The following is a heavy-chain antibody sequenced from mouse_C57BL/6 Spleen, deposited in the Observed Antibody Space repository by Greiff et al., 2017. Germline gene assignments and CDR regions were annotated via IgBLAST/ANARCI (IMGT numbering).Heavy chain of an antibody. Sequence: EVKLMESGGDLVKPGGSLKLSCAASGFTFSSYGMSWVRQTPDKRLEWVATISSGGSYTYYPDSVKGRFTISRDNAKNTLYLQMSSLKSEDTAMYYCARAPPEFITTVEPRYFDVWGTGTTVTVSS. CDR2: ISSGGSYT. J-gene: IGHJ1*03. CDR1: GFTFSSYG. V-gene: IGHV5-6*01. CDR3: ARAPPEFITTVEPRYFDV. D-gene: IGHD1-1*01.